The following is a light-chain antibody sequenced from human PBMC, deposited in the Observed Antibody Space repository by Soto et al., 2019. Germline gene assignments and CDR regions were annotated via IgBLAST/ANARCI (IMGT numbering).Light chain of an antibody. J-gene: IGLJ2*01. CDR1: SGSIASNY. CDR3: QYYDSSYLVV. CDR2: EDN. Sequence: NFMLTQPHSVSESPGKTVTISCPRSSGSIASNYVQWYQQRPGSAPTTMIYEDNQRPSDVPDRFSGSIDSSSNSASLTISGLKSDDEADYYCQYYDSSYLVVFGGGTKLTGL. V-gene: IGLV6-57*04.